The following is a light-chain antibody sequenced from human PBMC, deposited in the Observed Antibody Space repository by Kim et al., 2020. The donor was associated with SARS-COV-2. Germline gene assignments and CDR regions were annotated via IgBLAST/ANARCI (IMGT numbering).Light chain of an antibody. Sequence: LTQPPSVSKGLRQTATLTCTGNTNNVGNQGAAWLQQHQGRPPKLLSYRNNNRPSEISERLSASRSGNTASLTITGLQPEDEADYYCSAWDSSLSAWVFGGGTQLTVL. J-gene: IGLJ3*02. V-gene: IGLV10-54*01. CDR1: TNNVGNQG. CDR2: RNN. CDR3: SAWDSSLSAWV.